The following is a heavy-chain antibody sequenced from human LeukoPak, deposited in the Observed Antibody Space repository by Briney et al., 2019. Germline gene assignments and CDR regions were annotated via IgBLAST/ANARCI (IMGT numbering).Heavy chain of an antibody. Sequence: GGSLRLSCAASGFTFDDYDMSWVRQAPGKGLEWVSGINWNGGSTGYADSVKGRFTISRDNAKKSLYLQMNSLRAEDTAVYYCARDLVYYDISGADYWGQGTLVTVSS. V-gene: IGHV3-20*04. CDR1: GFTFDDYD. J-gene: IGHJ4*02. D-gene: IGHD3-22*01. CDR3: ARDLVYYDISGADY. CDR2: INWNGGST.